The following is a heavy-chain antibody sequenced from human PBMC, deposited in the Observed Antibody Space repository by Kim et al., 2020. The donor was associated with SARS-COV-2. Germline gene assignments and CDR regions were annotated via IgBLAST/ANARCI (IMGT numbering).Heavy chain of an antibody. D-gene: IGHD3-22*01. CDR1: GGTFSSYA. CDR2: IIPIFGTA. Sequence: SVKVSCKASGGTFSSYAISWVRQAPGQGLEWMGGIIPIFGTANYAQKFQGRVTITADESTSTAYMELSSLRSEDAAVYYCARDRHDYYDSSGQPPYYYYYGMDVWGQGTTVTVSS. V-gene: IGHV1-69*13. CDR3: ARDRHDYYDSSGQPPYYYYYGMDV. J-gene: IGHJ6*02.